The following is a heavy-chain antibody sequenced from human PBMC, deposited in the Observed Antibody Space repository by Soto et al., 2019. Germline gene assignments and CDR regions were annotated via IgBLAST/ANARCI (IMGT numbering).Heavy chain of an antibody. D-gene: IGHD6-19*01. J-gene: IGHJ3*02. CDR1: GGTFSSYS. CDR3: AGCPNLAASGAGFHS. CDR2: VILAFGAA. Sequence: QVHLLQSGDEVRTPGSSVTVSCKAAGGTFSSYSVDWVRQAPGQWLEWMGGVILAFGAANYAQKFQCRVTSTADDSTSTDYMTLNRLKSEDTAVYFCAGCPNLAASGAGFHSWGQGTMVSVSS. V-gene: IGHV1-69*01.